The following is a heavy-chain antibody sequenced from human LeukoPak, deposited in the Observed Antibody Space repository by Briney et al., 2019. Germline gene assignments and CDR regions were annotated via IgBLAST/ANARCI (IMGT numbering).Heavy chain of an antibody. Sequence: ASVKVSCKASGHTFTSYDINWVRQATGQGLERMGWMNPNSGNTGYAQKFQGRVTITRNTSISTAYMELSSLRSEDTAVYYCARGAPRPIAAPLLSDGYYYYMDVWGKGTTVTVSS. J-gene: IGHJ6*03. CDR3: ARGAPRPIAAPLLSDGYYYYMDV. D-gene: IGHD6-13*01. CDR1: GHTFTSYD. CDR2: MNPNSGNT. V-gene: IGHV1-8*03.